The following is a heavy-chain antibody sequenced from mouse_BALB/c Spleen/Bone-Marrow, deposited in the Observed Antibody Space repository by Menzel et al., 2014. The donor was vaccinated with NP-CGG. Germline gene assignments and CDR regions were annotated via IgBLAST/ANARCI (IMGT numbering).Heavy chain of an antibody. D-gene: IGHD4-1*01. J-gene: IGHJ1*01. CDR2: ISSGSTAI. CDR1: GFTFSSFG. CDR3: ARGGNWDDFDV. Sequence: EVNLVESGGGLVQPGGSRKLSCAASGFTFSSFGMHWVRQAPEKGLEWVAYISSGSTAICYADTVKGRFTISRDNPKNTLFLQMTGLRSEDTAMYYCARGGNWDDFDVWGAGTTVTVSS. V-gene: IGHV5-17*02.